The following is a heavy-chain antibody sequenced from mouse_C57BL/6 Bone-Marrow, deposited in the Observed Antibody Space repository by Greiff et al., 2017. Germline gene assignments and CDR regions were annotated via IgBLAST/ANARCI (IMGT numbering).Heavy chain of an antibody. CDR2: ISTSGSYT. J-gene: IGHJ3*01. Sequence: EVLLVESGGDLVKPGGSLKLSCAASGFTFSSYGMSWVRQTPGKRLEWVATISTSGSYTYYPDSVKGGCTLSRDNAKNTLYLQMRSLKSEDTAMYDCARHIYYPSWFADWGQVTLVTVSA. CDR3: ARHIYYPSWFAD. CDR1: GFTFSSYG. D-gene: IGHD2-1*01. V-gene: IGHV5-6*01.